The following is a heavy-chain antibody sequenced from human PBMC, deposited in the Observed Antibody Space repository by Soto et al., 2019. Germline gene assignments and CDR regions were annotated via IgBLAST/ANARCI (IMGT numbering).Heavy chain of an antibody. CDR1: GGSFSGYY. J-gene: IGHJ6*02. CDR3: AREYYDFWSGYPQPMDV. D-gene: IGHD3-3*01. CDR2: INHSGST. Sequence: SETLSLTCAVYGGSFSGYYWIWIRQPPGKGLEWIGEINHSGSTNYNPSLKSRVTISVDTSKNQFSLKLSSVTAADTAVYYCAREYYDFWSGYPQPMDVWGQGTTVTVSS. V-gene: IGHV4-34*01.